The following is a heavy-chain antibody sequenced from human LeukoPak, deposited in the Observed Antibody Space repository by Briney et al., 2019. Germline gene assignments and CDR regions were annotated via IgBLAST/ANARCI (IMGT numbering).Heavy chain of an antibody. V-gene: IGHV3-21*01. J-gene: IGHJ5*02. D-gene: IGHD2-8*01. CDR1: GFTFSSNG. Sequence: GGTLRLSCAALGFTFSSNGMSWFRKAPGKGLEWVSSISTSSSYIYYADSVKGRFPISRANARNSLYLQMNPLRAEDTAVDSCARGADGVISNSRGWFDPWGQGTLVTVSS. CDR2: ISTSSSYI. CDR3: ARGADGVISNSRGWFDP.